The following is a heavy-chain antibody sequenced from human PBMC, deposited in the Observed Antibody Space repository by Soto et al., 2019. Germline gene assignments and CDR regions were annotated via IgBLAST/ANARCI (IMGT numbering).Heavy chain of an antibody. J-gene: IGHJ4*02. CDR3: ARGGDYVSRLFDY. V-gene: IGHV4-59*01. CDR1: GGSISSYY. D-gene: IGHD2-21*02. CDR2: IYYSGST. Sequence: SETLSLTCTVSGGSISSYYWSWIRQPPGKGLEWIGYIYYSGSTNYNPSLKSRVTISVDTSKNQFSLKLSSVTAADTAVYYCARGGDYVSRLFDYWGQGTLVTVSS.